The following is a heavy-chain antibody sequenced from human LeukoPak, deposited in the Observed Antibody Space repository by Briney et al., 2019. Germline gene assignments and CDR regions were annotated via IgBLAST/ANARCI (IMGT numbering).Heavy chain of an antibody. CDR1: GGSISGFY. Sequence: SETLSLTCTVSGGSISGFYWNWIRQPPGKGLEWIGYIYYSGSTNYNPSLKSRVTISVDTSKNQFSLKLSSVTAADTAVYYCARDPYDYVWGSYPESAFDIWGQGTMVTVSS. V-gene: IGHV4-59*01. J-gene: IGHJ3*02. CDR2: IYYSGST. D-gene: IGHD3-16*02. CDR3: ARDPYDYVWGSYPESAFDI.